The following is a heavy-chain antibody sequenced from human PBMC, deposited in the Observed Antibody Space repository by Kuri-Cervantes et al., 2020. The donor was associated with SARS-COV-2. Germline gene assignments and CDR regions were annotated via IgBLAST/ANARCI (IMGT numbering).Heavy chain of an antibody. CDR1: GGSISSSSYY. J-gene: IGHJ4*02. Sequence: ESLKISCTVSGGSISSSSYYWGWIRRPPGKGLEWIGSIYYSGSTYYNPSLKSRVTISVDTSKNQFSLKLSSVTAADTAVYYCAKDLLGGLHPFDYWGQGTLVTVSS. CDR2: IYYSGST. D-gene: IGHD4-11*01. V-gene: IGHV4-39*02. CDR3: AKDLLGGLHPFDY.